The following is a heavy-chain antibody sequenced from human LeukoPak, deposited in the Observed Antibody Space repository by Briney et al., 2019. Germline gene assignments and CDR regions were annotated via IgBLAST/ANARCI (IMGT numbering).Heavy chain of an antibody. CDR3: ARSRWRDSFDY. CDR2: IYYSGST. Sequence: SETLSLTCTVSGGSISSYYWSWIRQPPGKGLEWIGYIYYSGSTNYNPSLKSRVTISVDTSKNQFSLKPSSVTAADTAVYYCARSRWRDSFDYWGQGTLVTVSS. CDR1: GGSISSYY. J-gene: IGHJ4*02. V-gene: IGHV4-59*12. D-gene: IGHD4-23*01.